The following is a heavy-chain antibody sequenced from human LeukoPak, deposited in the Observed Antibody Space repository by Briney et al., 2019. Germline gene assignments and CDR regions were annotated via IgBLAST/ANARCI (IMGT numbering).Heavy chain of an antibody. CDR1: DFNINNNY. CDR2: IDNSGLI. J-gene: IGHJ4*02. CDR3: AGGKYYGTGARPGYFNY. Sequence: GGSLRLSCAAPDFNINNNYMNWVRQAPGKGLEWVSLIDNSGLIHYRDSVKGRFTISRDISKSTVYLHMNNLSAEDTAVYYCAGGKYYGTGARPGYFNYWGQGILVTVSS. V-gene: IGHV3-53*01. D-gene: IGHD3-10*01.